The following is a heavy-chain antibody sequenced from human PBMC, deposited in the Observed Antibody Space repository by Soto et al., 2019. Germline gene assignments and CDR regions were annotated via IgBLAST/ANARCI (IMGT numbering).Heavy chain of an antibody. CDR1: GFDFSTYA. J-gene: IGHJ4*02. CDR3: AKELRYTLSPAAFDY. D-gene: IGHD2-2*02. CDR2: VGSSDRST. Sequence: EVQILESGGGLVQPGGSLRLSCTASGFDFSTYAMNWVRQAPGKGLEWVSAVGSSDRSTYYGDSVKGRFTISRDNSKNTLYLQMKSLRVDDTAVYFCAKELRYTLSPAAFDYWGQGALVTVSS. V-gene: IGHV3-23*01.